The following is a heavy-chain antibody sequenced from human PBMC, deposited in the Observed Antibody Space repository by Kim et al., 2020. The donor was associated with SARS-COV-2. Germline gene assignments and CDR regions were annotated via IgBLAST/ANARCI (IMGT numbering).Heavy chain of an antibody. J-gene: IGHJ3*02. CDR3: VKDHFYRDGYDDAFDI. D-gene: IGHD5-12*01. V-gene: IGHV3-64D*09. Sequence: SVKGRFTISRDNSKNTLYLQMSSLRAEDTAVYYCVKDHFYRDGYDDAFDIWGQGTMVTVSS.